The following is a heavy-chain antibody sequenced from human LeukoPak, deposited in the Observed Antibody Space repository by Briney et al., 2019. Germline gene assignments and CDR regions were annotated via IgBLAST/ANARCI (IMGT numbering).Heavy chain of an antibody. J-gene: IGHJ5*02. CDR2: IYYGGST. CDR1: GGSISSSDYY. V-gene: IGHV4-39*01. D-gene: IGHD2-15*01. CDR3: ARALGYCSGGSCTRGYNWFDP. Sequence: SETLSLTCTVSGGSISSSDYYWGWIRQPPGKGLEWIGGIYYGGSTYYNPSLKSRVTISVDTSMNQFSLKLSFVTTADTAVYYCARALGYCSGGSCTRGYNWFDPWGQGTLVTVPS.